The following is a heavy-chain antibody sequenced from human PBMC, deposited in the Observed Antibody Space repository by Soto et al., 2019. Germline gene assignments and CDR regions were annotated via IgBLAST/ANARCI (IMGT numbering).Heavy chain of an antibody. CDR3: ATVRAYDYIWGSYRFDY. J-gene: IGHJ4*02. V-gene: IGHV1-69*13. Sequence: SVKVSCKASGGTFSSYAISWVRQAPGQGLEWMGGIIPIDGTANYAQKFQGRVTMTADASTDTAYMELSSLRSEDTAVYYCATVRAYDYIWGSYRFDYWGQGTLVTVSS. CDR2: IIPIDGTA. CDR1: GGTFSSYA. D-gene: IGHD3-16*02.